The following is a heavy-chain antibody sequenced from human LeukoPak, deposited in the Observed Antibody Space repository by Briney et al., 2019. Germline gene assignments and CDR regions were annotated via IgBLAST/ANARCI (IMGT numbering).Heavy chain of an antibody. J-gene: IGHJ4*02. Sequence: SQTLSLTCAVSGGSISSGGYSWSWIRQPPGKGLEWIGYIYHSGSTYYNPSLKSRVTISVDRSKNQFSLKLSSVTAADTAVYYCARGPYSSSWSGDYWGQGTLVTVSS. V-gene: IGHV4-30-2*01. CDR3: ARGPYSSSWSGDY. CDR1: GGSISSGGYS. D-gene: IGHD6-13*01. CDR2: IYHSGST.